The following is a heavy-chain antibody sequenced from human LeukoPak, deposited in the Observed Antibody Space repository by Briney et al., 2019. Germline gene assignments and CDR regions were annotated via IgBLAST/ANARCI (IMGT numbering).Heavy chain of an antibody. CDR3: ARNLADV. Sequence: GGSLRLSCAASGFTFRNYEMNWVRQAPGKGLEWVSYISSSGTNITYADSVRGRFTISRDNAKNSLYLQMNSLRAEDTAVYYCARNLADVWGQGTTVTVSS. J-gene: IGHJ6*02. CDR1: GFTFRNYE. V-gene: IGHV3-48*03. CDR2: ISSSGTNI.